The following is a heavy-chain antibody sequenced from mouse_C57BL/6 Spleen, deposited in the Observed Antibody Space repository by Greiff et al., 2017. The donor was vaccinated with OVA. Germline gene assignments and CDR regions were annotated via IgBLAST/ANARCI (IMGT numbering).Heavy chain of an antibody. CDR1: GFTFSSYG. CDR3: ARQTYYYAMDY. CDR2: ISSGGSYT. J-gene: IGHJ4*01. Sequence: EVMLVESGGDLVKPGGSLKLSCAASGFTFSSYGMSWVRQTPDKRLEWVATISSGGSYTYSPDSMKGRITISRDNAKNTQYLQMSRLTSEDTAMYYCARQTYYYAMDYWGQGTSVTVSS. V-gene: IGHV5-6*01.